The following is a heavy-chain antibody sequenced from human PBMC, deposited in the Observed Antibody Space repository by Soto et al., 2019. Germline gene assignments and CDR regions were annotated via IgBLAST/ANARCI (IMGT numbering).Heavy chain of an antibody. CDR3: ASRMGSGRYYFDY. V-gene: IGHV4-34*01. J-gene: IGHJ4*02. CDR1: GGSFSGYY. Sequence: QLQLQQWGAGRLNPSETLSFPCAVFGGSFSGYYWSWIRQSPGKGLGWLGEINGSGSTNYNPSLKSRVTMSVDTSKNQFSLKLNSVTAADTAVFFCASRMGSGRYYFDYWGQGTLVAVS. CDR2: INGSGST. D-gene: IGHD3-10*01.